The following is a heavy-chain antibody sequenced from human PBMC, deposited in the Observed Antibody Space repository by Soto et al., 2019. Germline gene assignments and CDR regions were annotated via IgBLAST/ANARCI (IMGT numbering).Heavy chain of an antibody. D-gene: IGHD3-10*01. J-gene: IGHJ6*02. CDR2: INHSGST. Sequence: SETLSLTCAVYGGSFSGYYWSWIRQPPGKGLEWIGEINHSGSTNYNPSLKSRVTISVDTSKNQFSLKLSSVTAADTAVYYCARGRNYYGSGSYYRYYYYGMDVWGQGTTVTVSS. CDR1: GGSFSGYY. CDR3: ARGRNYYGSGSYYRYYYYGMDV. V-gene: IGHV4-34*01.